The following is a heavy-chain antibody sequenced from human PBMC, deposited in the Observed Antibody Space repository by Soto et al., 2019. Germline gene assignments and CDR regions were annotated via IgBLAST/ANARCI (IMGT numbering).Heavy chain of an antibody. D-gene: IGHD3-22*01. Sequence: SVKVCCNASGGTFSSYAISWVRQAPGQGLEWMGGIIPIFGTANYAQKFQGRVTITADESTSTAYMELSSLRSEDTAVYYCARYDSSGYAHFDYWGQGTLVTVSS. CDR1: GGTFSSYA. V-gene: IGHV1-69*13. CDR2: IIPIFGTA. CDR3: ARYDSSGYAHFDY. J-gene: IGHJ4*02.